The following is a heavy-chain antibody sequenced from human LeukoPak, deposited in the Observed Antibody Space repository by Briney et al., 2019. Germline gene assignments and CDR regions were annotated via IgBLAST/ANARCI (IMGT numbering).Heavy chain of an antibody. D-gene: IGHD5-24*01. J-gene: IGHJ4*02. CDR3: TRLRDGYDSGY. Sequence: GGSLRLSCAASGFTFSSYSMNWVRQAPGKGLEWVSVIYSGGTTYYADSVKGRFTISRDNSKNTLYLQMNTLRAEDTAMYYCTRLRDGYDSGYWGQGTLVTVSS. V-gene: IGHV3-53*01. CDR2: IYSGGTT. CDR1: GFTFSSYS.